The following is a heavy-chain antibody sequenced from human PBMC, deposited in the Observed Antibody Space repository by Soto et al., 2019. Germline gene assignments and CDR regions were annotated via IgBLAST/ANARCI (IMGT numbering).Heavy chain of an antibody. CDR1: GYSFTDYW. CDR2: IDPRDSQS. Sequence: PGASLKISCQASGYSFTDYWITWVRQMPGKGLEWMGGIDPRDSQSNYSPSFQGRVTISADKSSSTAYLQWNSLKASDTAMYYCARTGYGNWLDPWGQGTLVTVSS. CDR3: ARTGYGNWLDP. D-gene: IGHD3-10*01. V-gene: IGHV5-10-1*01. J-gene: IGHJ5*02.